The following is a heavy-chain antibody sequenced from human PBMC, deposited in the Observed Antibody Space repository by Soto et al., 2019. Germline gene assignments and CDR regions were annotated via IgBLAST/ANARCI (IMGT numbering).Heavy chain of an antibody. J-gene: IGHJ4*02. CDR3: ARSLMDYGGNSQTFDY. CDR2: IYYSVST. Sequence: QVHLQESGPGLVKPSQTLSLTCTVSGGSISSGDYYWSWIRQPPGKGLEWIGYIYYSVSTYYNPSLNSRVTISVDTSKNQFSLKLSSVTAADTAVYYCARSLMDYGGNSQTFDYWGQGTLVTVSS. CDR1: GGSISSGDYY. V-gene: IGHV4-30-4*01. D-gene: IGHD4-17*01.